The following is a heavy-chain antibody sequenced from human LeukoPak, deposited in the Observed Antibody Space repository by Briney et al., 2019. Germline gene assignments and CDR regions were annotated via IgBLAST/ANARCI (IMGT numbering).Heavy chain of an antibody. CDR2: ISSSSSYI. V-gene: IGHV3-21*01. J-gene: IGHJ3*02. D-gene: IGHD3-16*01. Sequence: GGSLRLSCAASGFTFSSYSMNWVRQAPGKGLEWVSSISSSSSYIYYADSVKGRFTISRDNAKDSLYLQMNSLRAEDTAVYYCAREPDYAGAFDIWGQGSMVTVSS. CDR3: AREPDYAGAFDI. CDR1: GFTFSSYS.